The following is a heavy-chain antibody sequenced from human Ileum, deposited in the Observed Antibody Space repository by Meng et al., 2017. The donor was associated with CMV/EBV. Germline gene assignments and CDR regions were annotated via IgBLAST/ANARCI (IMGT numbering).Heavy chain of an antibody. CDR2: IYHSGST. V-gene: IGHV4-4*02. J-gene: IGHJ6*02. D-gene: IGHD3-3*01. CDR1: GGSISSSNW. CDR3: TSDSYPSVLRFLEWLPGGYYYYYGMDV. Sequence: SETLSLTCAVSGGSISSSNWWSWVRQPPGKGLEWIGEIYHSGSTNYNPSLKSRVTISVDKSKNQFSLKLSPVTAADTAVYYCTSDSYPSVLRFLEWLPGGYYYYYGMDVWGQGTTVTVSS.